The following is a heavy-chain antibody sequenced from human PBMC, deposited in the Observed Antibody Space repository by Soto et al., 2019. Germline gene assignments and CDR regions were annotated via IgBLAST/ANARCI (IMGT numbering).Heavy chain of an antibody. V-gene: IGHV3-74*01. CDR1: GFTFSSYW. Sequence: EVQLVESGGGLVQPGGSLRLSCAASGFTFSSYWRHWVRQAPGKGLVWVSRINSDGSSTSYADSVKGRFTISRYNAKNTLYLQMNSMRAEDTAVYFCARGHHYFWGIAYGGQGTLVTVSS. J-gene: IGHJ4*02. D-gene: IGHD3-16*01. CDR3: ARGHHYFWGIAY. CDR2: INSDGSST.